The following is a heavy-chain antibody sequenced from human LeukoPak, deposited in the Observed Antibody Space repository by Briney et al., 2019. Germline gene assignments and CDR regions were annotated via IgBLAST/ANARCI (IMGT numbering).Heavy chain of an antibody. D-gene: IGHD1-1*01. CDR2: IYYSGST. Sequence: SETLSLTCTVSGGSISSSSYYWGWIRQPPGKGLEWVGSIYYSGSTYYNPSLKSRVTISVDTSKNQFSLKLSSVTAADTAVYYCAREPKHPWKFDYWGQGTLVTVSS. CDR1: GGSISSSSYY. J-gene: IGHJ4*02. CDR3: AREPKHPWKFDY. V-gene: IGHV4-39*07.